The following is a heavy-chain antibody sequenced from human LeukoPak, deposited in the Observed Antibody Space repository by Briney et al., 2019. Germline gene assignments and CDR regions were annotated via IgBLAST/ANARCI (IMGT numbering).Heavy chain of an antibody. V-gene: IGHV4-39*07. Sequence: SETLSLTCIVSGGSVTFSSYYWGWIRQPPGKGLEWIGSIDYSGSTYYNPSLKSRLSISVETTKNQFSLWLSSVTAADTAVYYCARDLRYSSSWYGIDYWGQGTLVTVSS. CDR1: GGSVTFSSYY. CDR2: IDYSGST. J-gene: IGHJ4*02. CDR3: ARDLRYSSSWYGIDY. D-gene: IGHD6-13*01.